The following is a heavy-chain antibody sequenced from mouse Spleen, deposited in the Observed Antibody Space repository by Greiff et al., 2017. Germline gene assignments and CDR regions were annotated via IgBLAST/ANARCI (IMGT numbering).Heavy chain of an antibody. V-gene: IGHV1-50*01. Sequence: VQLQQSGAELVKPGASVKLSCKASGYTFTSYWMQWVKQRPGQGLEWIGEIDPSDSYTNYNQKFKGKATLTVDTSSSTAYMQLSSLTSEDSAVYYCAREGLLRDAMDYWGQGTSVTVSS. CDR3: AREGLLRDAMDY. CDR2: IDPSDSYT. CDR1: GYTFTSYW. D-gene: IGHD2-3*01. J-gene: IGHJ4*01.